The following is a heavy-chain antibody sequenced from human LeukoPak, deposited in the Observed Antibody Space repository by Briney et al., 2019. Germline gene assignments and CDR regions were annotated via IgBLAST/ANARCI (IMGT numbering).Heavy chain of an antibody. D-gene: IGHD6-13*01. CDR3: ARDYSSSWYNFDY. CDR2: IFSSGST. J-gene: IGHJ4*02. V-gene: IGHV3-53*01. Sequence: GGSLRLSCAASGFTVSRNYMSWVRQSPGKGLYWVSVIFSSGSTYYADSVKGRFTISRDNAKNSLYLQMNSLRAEDTAVYYCARDYSSSWYNFDYWGQGTLVTVSS. CDR1: GFTVSRNY.